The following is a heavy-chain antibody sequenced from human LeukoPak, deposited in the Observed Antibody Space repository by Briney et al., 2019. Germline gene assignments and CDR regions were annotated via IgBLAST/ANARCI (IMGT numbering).Heavy chain of an antibody. CDR3: ARWGDGYKMYSFDY. J-gene: IGHJ4*02. CDR2: ISWNSGSI. CDR1: GFTFDDYA. V-gene: IGHV3-9*01. D-gene: IGHD5-24*01. Sequence: PGGSLRLSCAASGFTFDDYAMHWVRQAPGKGLEWVSGISWNSGSIGYADSVKGRFTISRDNAKNSLYLQMNSLRAEDTAVYYCARWGDGYKMYSFDYWGQGTLVTVSS.